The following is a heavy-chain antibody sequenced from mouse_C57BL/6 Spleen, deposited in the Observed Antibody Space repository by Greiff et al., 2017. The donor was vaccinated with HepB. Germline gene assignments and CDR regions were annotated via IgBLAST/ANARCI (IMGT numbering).Heavy chain of an antibody. V-gene: IGHV1-15*01. D-gene: IGHD1-1*01. J-gene: IGHJ2*01. CDR1: GYTFTDYE. Sequence: VQLQQSGAELVRPGASVTLSCKASGYTFTDYEMHWVKQTPVHGLEWIGAIDPETGGTAYNQKFKGKAILTADKSSSTAYMELRSLTSEDSAVYYCTRRGTTVVYFDYWGQGTTLTVSS. CDR2: IDPETGGT. CDR3: TRRGTTVVYFDY.